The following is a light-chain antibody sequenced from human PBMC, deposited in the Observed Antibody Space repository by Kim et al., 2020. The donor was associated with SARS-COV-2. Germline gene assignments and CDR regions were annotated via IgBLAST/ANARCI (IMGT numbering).Light chain of an antibody. J-gene: IGLJ2*01. CDR1: SLRSYY. CDR3: NSRDSSGNHLL. V-gene: IGLV3-19*01. Sequence: SSELTQDPAVSVALGQTVRITCQGDSLRSYYVSWYQQKPGQAPVLVIYGKNNRPSGIPDRFSGSSSGNTASLTITGAQAEDEADYYCNSRDSSGNHLLFGGGTQLTVL. CDR2: GKN.